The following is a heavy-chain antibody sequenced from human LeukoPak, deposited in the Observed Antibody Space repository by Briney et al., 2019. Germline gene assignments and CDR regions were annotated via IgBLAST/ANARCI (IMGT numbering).Heavy chain of an antibody. D-gene: IGHD6-6*01. CDR1: GFTFSIYG. V-gene: IGHV3-23*01. J-gene: IGHJ4*02. CDR3: AKLRAARPGY. Sequence: GGSLRLSCAASGFTFSIYGMNWVRQAPVKGLEWVSGISDSGAITNYADSVKGRFTISRDNSKNTLYLQMHSLRPEDTAIYYCAKLRAARPGYWGQGTLVTVSS. CDR2: ISDSGAIT.